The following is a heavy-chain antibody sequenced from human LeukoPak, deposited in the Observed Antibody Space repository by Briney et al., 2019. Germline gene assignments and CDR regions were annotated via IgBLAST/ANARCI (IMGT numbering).Heavy chain of an antibody. CDR2: IYPGDSDT. Sequence: GESLKISCKGSGYTFTSYWIGWVRQMPGKGLEWMGIIYPGDSDTRYSPSFQGQVTFSADKSISTAYLQWSSLKASDTAMYFCARRSVVTQLDAFDIWGQGTMDTVSS. V-gene: IGHV5-51*01. CDR3: ARRSVVTQLDAFDI. CDR1: GYTFTSYW. D-gene: IGHD4-23*01. J-gene: IGHJ3*02.